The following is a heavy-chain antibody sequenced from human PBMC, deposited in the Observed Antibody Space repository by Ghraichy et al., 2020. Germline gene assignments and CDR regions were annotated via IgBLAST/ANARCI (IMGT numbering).Heavy chain of an antibody. Sequence: ASVKVSCKASGYTFTSYAMHWVRQAPGQRLEWMGWINAGNGNTKYSQKFQGRVTITRDTSASTAYMELSSLRSEDTAVYYCARGRIQLWGVFDYWGQGTLVTVSS. CDR2: INAGNGNT. J-gene: IGHJ4*02. CDR1: GYTFTSYA. V-gene: IGHV1-3*01. D-gene: IGHD5-18*01. CDR3: ARGRIQLWGVFDY.